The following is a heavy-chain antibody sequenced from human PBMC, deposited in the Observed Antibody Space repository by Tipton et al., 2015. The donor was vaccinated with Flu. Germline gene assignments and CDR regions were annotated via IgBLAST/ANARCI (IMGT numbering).Heavy chain of an antibody. J-gene: IGHJ5*02. Sequence: QVQLVQSGAEVKPSETLSLTCAVSGYSISSGYYWGWIRQPPGKGLEWIGSIYHSGGTYYNPSLKSRVTISVDTSKNQFSLKLSSVTAADTAVYYCARGIPMVRAGNWFDPWGQGTLVTVSS. CDR2: IYHSGGT. CDR3: ARGIPMVRAGNWFDP. CDR1: GYSISSGYY. D-gene: IGHD3-10*01. V-gene: IGHV4-38-2*01.